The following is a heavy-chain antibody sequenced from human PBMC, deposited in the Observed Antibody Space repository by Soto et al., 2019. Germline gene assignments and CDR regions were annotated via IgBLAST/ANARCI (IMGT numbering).Heavy chain of an antibody. CDR3: ARDLLAAMVVPAYYCMDV. D-gene: IGHD5-18*01. V-gene: IGHV3-33*01. CDR2: IWYDGSNK. J-gene: IGHJ6*02. CDR1: GFTFSSYG. Sequence: QVQLVESGGGVVQPGRSLRLSCAASGFTFSSYGMHWVRQAPGKGLEWVAVIWYDGSNKYYADSVKGRFTISRDNSKKTLYLQMNGSRDEDTAVYYRARDLLAAMVVPAYYCMDVWGQGTTVTVAS.